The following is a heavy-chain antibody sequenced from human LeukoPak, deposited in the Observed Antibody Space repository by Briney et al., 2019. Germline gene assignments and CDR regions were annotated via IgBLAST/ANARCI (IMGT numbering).Heavy chain of an antibody. CDR3: TRAQYGYAFDY. CDR1: GGSVSSYY. CDR2: IYYTGST. J-gene: IGHJ4*02. D-gene: IGHD5-12*01. Sequence: SETLSLTCSVSGGSVSSYYWTWIRQPPGKGLEWIGYIYYTGSTNYNPSLKSRVTISLDTSKTQFSLKLSSVTAADTAVYYCTRAQYGYAFDYWGQGALVTFSS. V-gene: IGHV4-59*02.